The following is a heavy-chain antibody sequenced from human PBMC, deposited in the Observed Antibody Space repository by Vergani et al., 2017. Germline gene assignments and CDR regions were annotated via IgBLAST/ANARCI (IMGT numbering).Heavy chain of an antibody. Sequence: QVQLQQWGAGLLKPSETLSLTCAVYGGSFSGYYWSWIRQPPGKGLEWIGEINHSGSTNYNPSLKSRVTISVDTSKNQFSLKLSSATAADTAVYYCARGVKYDYWGQGTLVTVSS. CDR1: GGSFSGYY. J-gene: IGHJ4*02. CDR2: INHSGST. CDR3: ARGVKYDY. V-gene: IGHV4-34*01.